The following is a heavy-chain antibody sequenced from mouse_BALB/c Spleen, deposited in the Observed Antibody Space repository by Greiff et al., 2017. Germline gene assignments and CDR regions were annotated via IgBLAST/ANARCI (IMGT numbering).Heavy chain of an antibody. D-gene: IGHD4-1*01. CDR1: GYSFTGSY. CDR2: ISCYNGAT. V-gene: IGHV1S34*01. J-gene: IGHJ2*01. CDR3: ARHTSWDGGYFDY. Sequence: LVKPGASVKISCKASGYSFTGSYMHWVKQSHGKSLEWIGYISCYNGATSYNQKFKGKATFTVDTSSSTAYMQFNSLTSEDSAVYYCARHTSWDGGYFDYWGQGTTLTVSS.